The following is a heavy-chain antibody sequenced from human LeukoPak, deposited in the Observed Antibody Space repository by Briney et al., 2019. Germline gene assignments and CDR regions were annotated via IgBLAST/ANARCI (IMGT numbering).Heavy chain of an antibody. CDR2: INHSGST. V-gene: IGHV4-34*01. CDR3: ARGRGVPAPIAARLGY. D-gene: IGHD6-6*01. CDR1: GGSFCGYY. J-gene: IGHJ4*02. Sequence: SETLSLTCAVYGGSFCGYYWCWIRHPPGKGLEWIGEINHSGSTNYNPSLKSRVTISVDTSKNQFSLKLSSMTAADTAVYYCARGRGVPAPIAARLGYWGQGTLVTVSS.